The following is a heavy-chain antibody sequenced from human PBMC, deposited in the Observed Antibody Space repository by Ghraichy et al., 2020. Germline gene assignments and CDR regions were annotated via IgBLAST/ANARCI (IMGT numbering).Heavy chain of an antibody. J-gene: IGHJ4*02. Sequence: SETLSLTCSVSGASITSHYWTWIRQTPGKGLEWIGYIHSSGTTNYNPSLKSRLTMSLDTSENQLSLKLTSVTTADTAVYYCATYDRRGWSGFDCWGQGTLVSVSP. CDR3: ATYDRRGWSGFDC. D-gene: IGHD3-3*01. CDR2: IHSSGTT. CDR1: GASITSHY. V-gene: IGHV4-59*03.